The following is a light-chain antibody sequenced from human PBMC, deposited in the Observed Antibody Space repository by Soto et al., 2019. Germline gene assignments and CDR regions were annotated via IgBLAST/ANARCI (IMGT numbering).Light chain of an antibody. CDR2: KVS. J-gene: IGLJ2*01. Sequence: QSALTQPPSASGSPGQSVTISCTGTSSDVGGDNDVSWYQQHTGKAPKLMISKVSNRPSGVPISFSGSKSGNTASLTVSGFQAEDEADYYCSSFAGKNNLVFGGGTKVTVL. V-gene: IGLV2-8*01. CDR1: SSDVGGDND. CDR3: SSFAGKNNLV.